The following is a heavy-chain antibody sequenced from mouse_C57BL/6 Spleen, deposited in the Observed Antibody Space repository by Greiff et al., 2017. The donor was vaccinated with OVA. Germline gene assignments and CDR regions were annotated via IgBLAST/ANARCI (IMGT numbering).Heavy chain of an antibody. J-gene: IGHJ2*01. CDR3: ARSPITTVVAYYFDY. CDR1: GYTFTSYT. V-gene: IGHV1-4*01. Sequence: VKLMESGAELARPGASVKMSCKASGYTFTSYTMHWVKQRPGQGLEWIGYINPSSGYTKYNQKFKDKATLTADKSSSTAYMQLSSLTSEDSAVYYCARSPITTVVAYYFDYWGQGTTLTVSS. D-gene: IGHD1-1*01. CDR2: INPSSGYT.